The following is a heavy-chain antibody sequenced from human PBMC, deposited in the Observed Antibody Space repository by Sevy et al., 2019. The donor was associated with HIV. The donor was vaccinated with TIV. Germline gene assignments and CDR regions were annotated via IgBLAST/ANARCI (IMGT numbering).Heavy chain of an antibody. Sequence: GGSLRLSCAASGFTFSSYSMNWVRQAPGKGLEWVSSISSSSSYIYYADSVKGRFTISRANAKNSLYLQMNSLRAEDTAVYYCARAGTWADYGDYVSDYWGQGTLVTVSS. CDR3: ARAGTWADYGDYVSDY. CDR1: GFTFSSYS. V-gene: IGHV3-21*01. J-gene: IGHJ4*02. D-gene: IGHD4-17*01. CDR2: ISSSSSYI.